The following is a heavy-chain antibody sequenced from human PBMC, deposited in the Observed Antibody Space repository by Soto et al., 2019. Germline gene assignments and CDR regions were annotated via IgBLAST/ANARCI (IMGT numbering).Heavy chain of an antibody. CDR1: GGSFSGYY. CDR2: INHSGST. V-gene: IGHV4-34*01. J-gene: IGHJ6*03. Sequence: QVQLQQWGAGLLKPSETLSLTCAVYGGSFSGYYWSWIRQPPGKGLEWIGEINHSGSTNYNPSLKSRVTISADTSKNPFSLKLSSVTAADTAVYYCARGSRGTTVTPLDYYYYMDVWGKGTTVTVSS. CDR3: ARGSRGTTVTPLDYYYYMDV. D-gene: IGHD4-4*01.